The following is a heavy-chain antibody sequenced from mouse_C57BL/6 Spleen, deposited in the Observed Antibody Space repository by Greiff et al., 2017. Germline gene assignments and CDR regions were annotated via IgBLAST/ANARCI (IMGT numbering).Heavy chain of an antibody. D-gene: IGHD1-3*01. J-gene: IGHJ4*01. CDR3: ARGGERELDYAMDY. V-gene: IGHV1-26*01. Sequence: VQLQQSGPELVKPGASVKISCKASGYTFTDYYMNWVKQSHGKSLEWIGDINPNNGGTSYNQKFKGKATLTVDKSSSTAYMELRSLTSEDSAVYYCARGGERELDYAMDYWGQGTSVTVSS. CDR2: INPNNGGT. CDR1: GYTFTDYY.